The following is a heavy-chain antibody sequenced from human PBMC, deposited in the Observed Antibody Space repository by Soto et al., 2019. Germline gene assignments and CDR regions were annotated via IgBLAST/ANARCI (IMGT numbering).Heavy chain of an antibody. Sequence: PSETLSLTCTVSGGSISSYYWSWIRQPPGKGLEWIGYIYYSGSTNYNPSLKSRVTISVDTSKNQFSLKLSSVTAADTAVYYCARGEYDCSGGSCFWWFDPWGQGTLVTVSS. CDR2: IYYSGST. CDR1: GGSISSYY. V-gene: IGHV4-59*01. CDR3: ARGEYDCSGGSCFWWFDP. J-gene: IGHJ5*02. D-gene: IGHD2-15*01.